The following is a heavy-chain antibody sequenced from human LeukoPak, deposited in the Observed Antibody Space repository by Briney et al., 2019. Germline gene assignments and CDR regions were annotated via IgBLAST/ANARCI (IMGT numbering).Heavy chain of an antibody. Sequence: YWSWIRQPPGKGLEWMGIIYPGDSDTRYSPSFQGQVTISADKSISTAYLQWSSLKASDTAMYYCARRGGTFIDYWGQGTLVTVSS. J-gene: IGHJ4*02. CDR3: ARRGGTFIDY. CDR2: IYPGDSDT. V-gene: IGHV5-51*01. CDR1: YW. D-gene: IGHD2/OR15-2a*01.